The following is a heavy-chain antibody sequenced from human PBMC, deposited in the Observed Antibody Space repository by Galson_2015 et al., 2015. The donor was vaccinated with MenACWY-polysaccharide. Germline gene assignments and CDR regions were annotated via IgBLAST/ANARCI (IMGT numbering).Heavy chain of an antibody. CDR3: ARDSPPWYNWNYNFGWFDP. J-gene: IGHJ5*02. V-gene: IGHV3-21*01. Sequence: SLRLSCAASGFTFSSYSMNWVRQAPGKGLEWVSSISSSSSYIHYADSVKGRFTISRDNAKNSLYLQMNSLRAEDTAVYYCARDSPPWYNWNYNFGWFDPWGQGTLVTVSS. CDR2: ISSSSSYI. D-gene: IGHD1-7*01. CDR1: GFTFSSYS.